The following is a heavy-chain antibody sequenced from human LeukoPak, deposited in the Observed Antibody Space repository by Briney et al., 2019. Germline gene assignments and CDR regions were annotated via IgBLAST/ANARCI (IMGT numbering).Heavy chain of an antibody. D-gene: IGHD5-18*01. J-gene: IGHJ4*02. Sequence: PGGSLRLSCVASGFTFSSYWATWVRQAPGKGLEWVANIDPDGSHQYYVDSVKGRFTISRDNAKNSLYLQMNSLRAEDTALYYCARGVLGYSYGYGDYWGQGTLVTVSS. CDR1: GFTFSSYW. CDR2: IDPDGSHQ. CDR3: ARGVLGYSYGYGDY. V-gene: IGHV3-7*03.